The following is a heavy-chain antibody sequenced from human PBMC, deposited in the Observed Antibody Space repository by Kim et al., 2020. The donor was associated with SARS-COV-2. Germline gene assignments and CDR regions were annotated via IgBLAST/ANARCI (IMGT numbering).Heavy chain of an antibody. Sequence: ASVKVSCKASGYTFTSYGISWVRQAPGQGLEWMGWISAYNGNTNYAQKLHGRVTMTTDTSTSTAYMELRSLRSDDTAVYYCARDGEITMVRGVIIMGYYYYYGMDVWGQGTTVTVSS. CDR3: ARDGEITMVRGVIIMGYYYYYGMDV. CDR1: GYTFTSYG. D-gene: IGHD3-10*01. V-gene: IGHV1-18*01. CDR2: ISAYNGNT. J-gene: IGHJ6*02.